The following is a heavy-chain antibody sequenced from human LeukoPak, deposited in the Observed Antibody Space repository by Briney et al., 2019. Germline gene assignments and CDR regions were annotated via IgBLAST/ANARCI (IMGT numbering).Heavy chain of an antibody. CDR2: IYPGDSDT. CDR1: GYSFTSYW. Sequence: GESLKISCKGSGYSFTSYWIGWVRQMPGKGLEWMGIIYPGDSDTRYSPSFQGQVTISADKSISTAYLQWSSLKASDTAMYYCARLNVRALRFLGWLLTPNNWFDPWGQGTLVTVSS. CDR3: ARLNVRALRFLGWLLTPNNWFDP. D-gene: IGHD3-3*01. V-gene: IGHV5-51*01. J-gene: IGHJ5*02.